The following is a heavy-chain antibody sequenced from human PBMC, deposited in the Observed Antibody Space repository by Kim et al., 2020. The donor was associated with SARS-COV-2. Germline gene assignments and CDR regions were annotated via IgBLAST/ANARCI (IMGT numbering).Heavy chain of an antibody. V-gene: IGHV3-33*01. D-gene: IGHD2-15*01. J-gene: IGHJ5*02. CDR3: ARDVVVVVAASISNWFDP. CDR1: GFTFSSYG. Sequence: GGSLRLSCAASGFTFSSYGMHWVRQAPGKGLEWVAVICYDGSNKYYADSVKGRFTISRDNSKNTLYLQMNSLRAEDTAVYYCARDVVVVVAASISNWFDPWGQGTLVTVSS. CDR2: ICYDGSNK.